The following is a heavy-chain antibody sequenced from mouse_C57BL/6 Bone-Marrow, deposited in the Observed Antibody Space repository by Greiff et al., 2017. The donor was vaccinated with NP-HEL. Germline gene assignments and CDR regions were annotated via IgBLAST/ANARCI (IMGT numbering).Heavy chain of an antibody. CDR2: ITYDGSST. Sequence: EVQLVESEGGLVQPGSSMKLSCTASGFTFSDYYMAWVRQVPEKGLEWVANITYDGSSTYYLDSLKSRFIISRDNAKNILYLQRSSLQSEDTATYYCARANYGPAWFAYWGQGTRVTVSA. CDR3: ARANYGPAWFAY. J-gene: IGHJ3*01. D-gene: IGHD1-1*02. V-gene: IGHV5-16*01. CDR1: GFTFSDYY.